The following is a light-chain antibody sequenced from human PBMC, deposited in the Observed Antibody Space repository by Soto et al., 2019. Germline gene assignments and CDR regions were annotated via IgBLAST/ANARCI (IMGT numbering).Light chain of an antibody. CDR1: QDISSY. CDR3: QQLNSYPLP. Sequence: IQLTQSPSSLSASVGDRVTITCRASQDISSYLAWYQQKPEKAPKLLMYAASTLQSGVPSRFSGSGSGTDFTLTISSLQPEDFATYYCQQLNSYPLPFGGGTKLEIK. CDR2: AAS. V-gene: IGKV1-9*01. J-gene: IGKJ4*01.